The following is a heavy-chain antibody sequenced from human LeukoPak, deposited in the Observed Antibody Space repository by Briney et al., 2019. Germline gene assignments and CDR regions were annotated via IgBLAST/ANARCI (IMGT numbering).Heavy chain of an antibody. CDR1: GGSISSYY. J-gene: IGHJ6*03. D-gene: IGHD3-3*01. CDR2: IYYSGST. V-gene: IGHV4-59*01. CDR3: ARVDVFGVVSSDYYYYYMDV. Sequence: SGALSLTCTVSGGSISSYYWSWIRQPPGKGLEWIGYIYYSGSTNYNPSLKSRVTISVDTSKNQFSLKLSSVTAADTAVYYCARVDVFGVVSSDYYYYYMDVWGKGTTVTVSS.